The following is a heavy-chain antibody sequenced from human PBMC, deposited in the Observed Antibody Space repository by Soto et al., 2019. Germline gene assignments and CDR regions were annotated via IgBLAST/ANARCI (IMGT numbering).Heavy chain of an antibody. J-gene: IGHJ6*02. CDR2: IYHSGST. CDR3: ARDLGVRGVIIGPDYYSGMAV. Sequence: PSVTQSLTCSVSGGYTRSYECSLIRKQQGKGLEWIGYIYHSGSTNYNPSLKSRVTISVDTSKNQFSLKLSSVTAADTAVYYCARDLGVRGVIIGPDYYSGMAVWVQGTTVPGSS. V-gene: IGHV4-59*01. CDR1: GGYTRSYE. D-gene: IGHD3-10*01.